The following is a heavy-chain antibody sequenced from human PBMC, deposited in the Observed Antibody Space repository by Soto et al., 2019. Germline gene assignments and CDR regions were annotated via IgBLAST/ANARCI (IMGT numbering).Heavy chain of an antibody. J-gene: IGHJ4*02. D-gene: IGHD6-13*01. V-gene: IGHV4-59*01. CDR1: GDSINNYY. Sequence: SETLSLTCTVSGDSINNYYWSWIRQPPGKRLEWIGYIYYTGSTTYNHSLESRVTMSVDTSKNQFSLKLSSVNAADTAVYYCAKYRRTEAEGFTLDYWGRGTLVTVSS. CDR3: AKYRRTEAEGFTLDY. CDR2: IYYTGST.